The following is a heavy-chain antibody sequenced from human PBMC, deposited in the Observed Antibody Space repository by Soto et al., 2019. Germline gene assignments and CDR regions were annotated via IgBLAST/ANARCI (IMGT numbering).Heavy chain of an antibody. J-gene: IGHJ4*02. V-gene: IGHV1-3*01. CDR1: GYTFTSYA. D-gene: IGHD3-16*01. CDR2: INAGNGNT. CDR3: ARAVGGPTSNLDY. Sequence: GASVKVSCKASGYTFTSYAMHWVRQAPGQRLEWMGWINAGNGNTKYSQKFQGRVTITRDTSASTAYMELSSLRSEDTTVYYCARAVGGPTSNLDYWGQGTLVTVSS.